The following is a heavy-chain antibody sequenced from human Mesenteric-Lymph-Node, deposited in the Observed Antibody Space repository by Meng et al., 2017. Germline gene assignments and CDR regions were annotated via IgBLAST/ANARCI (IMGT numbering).Heavy chain of an antibody. J-gene: IGHJ4*02. V-gene: IGHV3-30*03. D-gene: IGHD5-24*01. CDR1: GFTFDDYG. CDR2: ISYDGSKI. Sequence: GESLKISCAASGFTFDDYGMSWVRQAPGKGLEWVAFISYDGSKIYYAESVKGRFTISRDNSRNTVTLQMNSLREEDTAVYYCARELMSERGYWGQGTLVTVSS. CDR3: ARELMSERGY.